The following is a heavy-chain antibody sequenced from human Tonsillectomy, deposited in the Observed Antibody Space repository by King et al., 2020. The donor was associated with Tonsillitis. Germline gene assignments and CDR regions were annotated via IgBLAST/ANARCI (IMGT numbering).Heavy chain of an antibody. Sequence: VQLVESGGGVVQPGRSLRLSCAASGFTFSSYGMHWVRQAPGKGLEWVAVISYDGSNKYYADSVKGRFTISRDNSKNTLYLQMNSLRAEDTAVYYCAKVDFGILTGSYEGLGWFDPWGQGTLVTVSS. CDR3: AKVDFGILTGSYEGLGWFDP. D-gene: IGHD3-9*01. V-gene: IGHV3-30*18. CDR2: ISYDGSNK. J-gene: IGHJ5*02. CDR1: GFTFSSYG.